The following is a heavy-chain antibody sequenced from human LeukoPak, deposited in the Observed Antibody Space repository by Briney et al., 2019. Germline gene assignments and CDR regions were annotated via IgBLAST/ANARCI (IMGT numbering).Heavy chain of an antibody. J-gene: IGHJ4*02. Sequence: ESGPTLVKPTQTLTLTCTFSGFSLSTSGGGVGWIRQPPGKALEWLALIYLDDDKRYSPSLKRRLTITKDTSKNQVVLTMTNMDPVDTATYYCAHRRRPESLGYCSSTSCYGAFIYWGQGTLVTVSS. CDR1: GFSLSTSGGG. CDR3: AHRRRPESLGYCSSTSCYGAFIY. D-gene: IGHD2-2*01. CDR2: IYLDDDK. V-gene: IGHV2-5*02.